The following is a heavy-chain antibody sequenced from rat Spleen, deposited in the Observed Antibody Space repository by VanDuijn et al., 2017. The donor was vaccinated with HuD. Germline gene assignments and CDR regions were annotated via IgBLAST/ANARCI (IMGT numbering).Heavy chain of an antibody. J-gene: IGHJ4*01. CDR1: GFIFRNYD. V-gene: IGHV5-25*01. Sequence: EVQLVESGGGLVQPGRSLKLSCAASGFIFRNYDMAWVRQGPTKGLEWVASISPSGGGTYYRDSVKGRFTVSRDNAKSTLYLEMDSLGSEDTATYSCVRGYVMDAWGQGASVTVSS. CDR3: VRGYVMDA. CDR2: ISPSGGGT.